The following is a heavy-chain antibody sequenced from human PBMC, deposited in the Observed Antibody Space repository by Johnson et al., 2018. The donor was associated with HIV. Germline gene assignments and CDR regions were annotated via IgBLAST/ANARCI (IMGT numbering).Heavy chain of an antibody. Sequence: QVQLVESGGGLVQPGGSLRLSCAASGFTFSSYDMHWVRQATGKGLEWVAVISYDGSNKYYADSVKGRFTISRDNSKNTLYLQMNSLRAEDTAVYYCATSMGATALAFDIWGQGTMVTVSS. CDR3: ATSMGATALAFDI. D-gene: IGHD1-26*01. CDR2: ISYDGSNK. CDR1: GFTFSSYD. V-gene: IGHV3-30*14. J-gene: IGHJ3*02.